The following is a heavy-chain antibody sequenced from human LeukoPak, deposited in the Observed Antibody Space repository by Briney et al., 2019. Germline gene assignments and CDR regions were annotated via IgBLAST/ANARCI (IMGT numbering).Heavy chain of an antibody. V-gene: IGHV3-30*02. Sequence: GGSLRLSCAASGFTFISYGMHWIRQAPGKGLEWVAFIRYDGSNKYYADSVKGRFTISRDNSKNTLYLQMKSLRAEDTAVYYCAKGGGYEAQYYYYYLDVWGKGTTVTISS. CDR2: IRYDGSNK. CDR1: GFTFISYG. J-gene: IGHJ6*03. D-gene: IGHD5-12*01. CDR3: AKGGGYEAQYYYYYLDV.